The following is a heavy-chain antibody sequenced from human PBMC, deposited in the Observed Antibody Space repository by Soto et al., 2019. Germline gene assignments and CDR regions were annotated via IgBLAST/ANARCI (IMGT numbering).Heavy chain of an antibody. J-gene: IGHJ1*01. CDR2: IIPVFGRP. D-gene: IGHD5-12*01. CDR3: AREGSGYNL. V-gene: IGHV1-69*13. Sequence: SVKVSCKASGGSFSSFGISWVRQAPGQGLEWMGGIIPVFGRPNYAQRFRGRLTITADESTNTVYLELIDLRSEDTAVYYCAREGSGYNLWGQGTQVTV. CDR1: GGSFSSFG.